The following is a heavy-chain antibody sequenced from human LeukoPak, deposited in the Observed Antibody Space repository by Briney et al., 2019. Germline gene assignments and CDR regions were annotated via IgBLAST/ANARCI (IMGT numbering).Heavy chain of an antibody. V-gene: IGHV4-4*07. J-gene: IGHJ4*02. CDR1: GGSISSYY. CDR3: ARDSTTGTTGEFDY. CDR2: IYTSGST. D-gene: IGHD1-1*01. Sequence: SETLSLTCTVSGGSISSYYWSWIRQPAGKGLEWIGRIYTSGSTNYNPSLKSRVTMSVDTSKNQFSLKLSSVTAADTAVYYCARDSTTGTTGEFDYWGQGTLVTVSS.